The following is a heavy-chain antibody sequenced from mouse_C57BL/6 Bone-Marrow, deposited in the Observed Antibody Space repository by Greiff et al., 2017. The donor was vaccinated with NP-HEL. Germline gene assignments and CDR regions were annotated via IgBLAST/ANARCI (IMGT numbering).Heavy chain of an antibody. V-gene: IGHV1-81*01. CDR1: GYTFTSYG. CDR2: IYPRSGNT. Sequence: VQLQESGAELARPGASVKLSCKASGYTFTSYGISWVKQRTGQGLEWIGEIYPRSGNTYYNEKFKGKATLTADKSSSTAYMELRSLTSEDSAVYFCARGEAAYYSNLFAYWGQGTLVTVSA. D-gene: IGHD2-5*01. CDR3: ARGEAAYYSNLFAY. J-gene: IGHJ3*01.